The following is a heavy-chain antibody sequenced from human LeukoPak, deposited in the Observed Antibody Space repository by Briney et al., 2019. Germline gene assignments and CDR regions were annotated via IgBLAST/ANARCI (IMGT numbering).Heavy chain of an antibody. CDR2: ISYDGSNK. J-gene: IGHJ3*02. D-gene: IGHD2-15*01. CDR3: ARFNTLPSGPRAFDI. CDR1: GFTYSIYD. V-gene: IGHV3-30-3*01. Sequence: GRSLRLSCAASGFTYSIYDMHGLRQAPGKGREGVADISYDGSNKYYADSVKGRFTITRDNSKNTLYLQMNSLRAEDTAVYYCARFNTLPSGPRAFDIWGQGTMVTVSS.